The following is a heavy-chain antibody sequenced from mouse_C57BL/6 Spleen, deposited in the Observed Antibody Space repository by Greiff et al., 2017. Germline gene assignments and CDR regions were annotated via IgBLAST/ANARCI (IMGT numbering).Heavy chain of an antibody. V-gene: IGHV1-39*01. CDR1: GYSFTDYN. J-gene: IGHJ1*03. D-gene: IGHD1-1*01. Sequence: VQLQQSGPELVKPGASVKISCKASGYSFTDYNMNWVKQSNGKSLEWIGVLNPNYGTTSSNQKFKGKATLTVDQSSSTAYMQLNSLTSEDSAVYYCAREGLITTVVRGYFDVWGTGTTVTVSS. CDR3: AREGLITTVVRGYFDV. CDR2: LNPNYGTT.